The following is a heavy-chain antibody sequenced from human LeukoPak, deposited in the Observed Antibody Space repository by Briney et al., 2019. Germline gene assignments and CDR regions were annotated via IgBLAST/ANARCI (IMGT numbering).Heavy chain of an antibody. Sequence: PSETLSLTCTVSGGPISSYYWSWIRQPAGKGLEWIGRIYTSGSTNYNPSLKSRVTMSVDTSKNQFSLKLSSVTAADTAVYYCASQGYGSGNVHFDYWGQGTLVTVSS. CDR3: ASQGYGSGNVHFDY. J-gene: IGHJ4*02. CDR2: IYTSGST. CDR1: GGPISSYY. V-gene: IGHV4-4*07. D-gene: IGHD6-19*01.